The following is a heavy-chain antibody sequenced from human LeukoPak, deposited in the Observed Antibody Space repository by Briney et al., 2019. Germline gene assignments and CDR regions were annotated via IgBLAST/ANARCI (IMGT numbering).Heavy chain of an antibody. CDR3: TRHLTPDV. Sequence: PGGSLKLSCAASGFTFSGSAIHWVRQASGKGLEWVGRIRSKANSYATAYAASVKGRFTISRDDSKNTAYLQMNSLKTEDTAVYYCTRHLTPDVWGQGTTVTVSS. CDR2: IRSKANSYAT. V-gene: IGHV3-73*01. D-gene: IGHD2-15*01. CDR1: GFTFSGSA. J-gene: IGHJ6*02.